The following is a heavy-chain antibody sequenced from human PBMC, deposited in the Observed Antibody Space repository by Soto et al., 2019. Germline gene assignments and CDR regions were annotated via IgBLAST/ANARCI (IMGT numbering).Heavy chain of an antibody. CDR3: AREPFYGDFDY. Sequence: ASVKVSCKASGGTFSSYTISWVRQAPGQGLEWMGRIIPILGITNYAQKFQGRVTITADTSTSTAYMELRSLRSDDTAVYYCAREPFYGDFDYWGQGTLVTVSS. J-gene: IGHJ4*02. CDR2: IIPILGIT. CDR1: GGTFSSYT. V-gene: IGHV1-69*04. D-gene: IGHD4-17*01.